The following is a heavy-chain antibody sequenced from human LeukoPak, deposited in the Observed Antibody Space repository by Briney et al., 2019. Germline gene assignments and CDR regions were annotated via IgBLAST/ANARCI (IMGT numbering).Heavy chain of an antibody. CDR1: GGTFSSYA. CDR2: IIPIFGTA. J-gene: IGHJ4*02. Sequence: SVKVSCKASGGTFSSYAISWVRQAPGQGLEWMGGIIPIFGTANYAQKFQGRVTITADESTSTAYMGLSSLRSEDTAVYYCARPHARGYSYGQKFDYWGQGTLVTVSS. CDR3: ARPHARGYSYGQKFDY. V-gene: IGHV1-69*13. D-gene: IGHD5-18*01.